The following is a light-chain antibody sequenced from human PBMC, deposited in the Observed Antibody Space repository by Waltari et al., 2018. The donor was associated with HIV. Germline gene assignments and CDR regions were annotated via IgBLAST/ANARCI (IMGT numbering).Light chain of an antibody. CDR3: QQYYTTPRT. V-gene: IGKV4-1*01. Sequence: DIVMTQSPDSLTVSLGERATLNCKSSQSVLYSSNNKNYLAWYQQKPGQPPKLLIYWASTRESGVPDRFSGSGSGTDFTLTISSLQAEDVALYYCQQYYTTPRTFGQGTKVEIK. J-gene: IGKJ1*01. CDR1: QSVLYSSNNKNY. CDR2: WAS.